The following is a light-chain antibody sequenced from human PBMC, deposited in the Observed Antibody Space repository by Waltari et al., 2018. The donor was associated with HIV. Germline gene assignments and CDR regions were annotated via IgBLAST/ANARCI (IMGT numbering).Light chain of an antibody. CDR1: QSVSSGF. V-gene: IGKV3-20*01. CDR2: GAS. Sequence: EIVLTQSPATLSLSPGDRATLSCRARQSVSSGFLSWYQQKRGHAPRLLIYGASTRAKGIPDRFSGGGAGTDFTLTISSLDPEDFAVYYCHQYGSATYTFGQGTKLDIK. CDR3: HQYGSATYT. J-gene: IGKJ2*01.